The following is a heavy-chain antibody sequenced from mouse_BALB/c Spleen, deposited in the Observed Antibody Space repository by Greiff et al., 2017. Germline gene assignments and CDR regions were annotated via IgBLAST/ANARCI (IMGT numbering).Heavy chain of an antibody. V-gene: IGHV3-2*02. J-gene: IGHJ4*01. Sequence: EVKLQESGPGLVKPSQSLSLTCTVTGYSITSDYAWNWIRQFPGNKLEWMGYISYSGSTSYNPSLKSRISITRDTSKNQFFLQLNSVTTEDTATYYCARLAQLGRGYYAMDYWGQGTSVTVSS. CDR1: GYSITSDYA. D-gene: IGHD4-1*02. CDR3: ARLAQLGRGYYAMDY. CDR2: ISYSGST.